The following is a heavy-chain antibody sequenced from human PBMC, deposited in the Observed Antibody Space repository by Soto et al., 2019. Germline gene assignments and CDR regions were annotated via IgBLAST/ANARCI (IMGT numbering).Heavy chain of an antibody. CDR2: ISGSGGST. Sequence: GGSLRLSCAASGFTFSSYAMSWVRQAPGKGLEWVSAISGSGGSTYYADSVKGRFTISRDNSKNTLYLQMNSLRAEDTAVYYCAKDLESYDSSGYYYYYFDYWGQGTLVTVSS. J-gene: IGHJ4*02. CDR1: GFTFSSYA. V-gene: IGHV3-23*01. CDR3: AKDLESYDSSGYYYYYFDY. D-gene: IGHD3-22*01.